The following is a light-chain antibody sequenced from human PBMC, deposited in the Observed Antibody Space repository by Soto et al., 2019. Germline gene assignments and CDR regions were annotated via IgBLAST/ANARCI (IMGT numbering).Light chain of an antibody. CDR1: QSVTSSY. Sequence: DIVLTQSPGTLSLSPGERVTLSCRASQSVTSSYLAWYQQRLGQAPRLLIYGASSRATGIPDRFSGSGSGTDFTLTISRLEPEDFAVYYCQQYGSSRWTFGQGTKVEIK. CDR2: GAS. J-gene: IGKJ1*01. CDR3: QQYGSSRWT. V-gene: IGKV3-20*01.